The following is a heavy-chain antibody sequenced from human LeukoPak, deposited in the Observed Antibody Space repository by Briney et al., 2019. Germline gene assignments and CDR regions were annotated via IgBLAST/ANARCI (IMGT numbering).Heavy chain of an antibody. J-gene: IGHJ3*02. CDR1: GFTFSSYA. Sequence: GGSLRLSCAAPGFTFSSYAMSWVRQAPGKGLEWVSGISTSGGSTYYADSVKGRFTISRDNSKNTLYLQMNSLRAEDTAVYYCATRRGGALDIWGQGTMVTVSS. CDR2: ISTSGGST. V-gene: IGHV3-23*01. D-gene: IGHD3-10*01. CDR3: ATRRGGALDI.